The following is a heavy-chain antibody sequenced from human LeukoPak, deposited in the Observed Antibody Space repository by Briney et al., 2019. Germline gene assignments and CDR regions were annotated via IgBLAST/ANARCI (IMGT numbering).Heavy chain of an antibody. CDR3: ARSTPADIVVVPAAIDYFDY. CDR1: GGTFSSYA. V-gene: IGHV1-69*05. J-gene: IGHJ4*02. CDR2: IIPIFGTA. D-gene: IGHD2-2*02. Sequence: TVKVSCKASGGTFSSYAISWVRQAPGQGLEWMGRIIPIFGTANYAQKFQGRVTITTDESTSTAYMELSSLRSEDTAVYYCARSTPADIVVVPAAIDYFDYWGQGTLVTVSS.